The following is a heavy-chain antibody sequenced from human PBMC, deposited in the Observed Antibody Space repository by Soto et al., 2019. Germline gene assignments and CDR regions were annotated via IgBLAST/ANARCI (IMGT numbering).Heavy chain of an antibody. Sequence: PLENPFLTFTVSGGSPSRGCFYWGWVRHPPGKGLEWIGYIYYSGSTNYNPSLKSRVTISVDTSKNQFSLKLSSVTAADTAVYYCARDFGDYINWLDPWGQGTLVTVSS. CDR1: GGSPSRGCFY. CDR3: ARDFGDYINWLDP. J-gene: IGHJ5*02. D-gene: IGHD4-17*01. CDR2: IYYSGST. V-gene: IGHV4-61*01.